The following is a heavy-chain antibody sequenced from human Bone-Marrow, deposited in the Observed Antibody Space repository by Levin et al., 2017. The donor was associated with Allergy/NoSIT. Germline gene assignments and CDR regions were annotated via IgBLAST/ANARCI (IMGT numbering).Heavy chain of an antibody. D-gene: IGHD2-8*02. CDR3: ARLVGYSFDY. Sequence: SETLSLTCTVSGGSISSAGYHWTWIRQYPGKGLEWIGYISYRGSTYFNPSLKSRLTMSIDTSEQHFSLNLTSVSAADTAIYYCARLVGYSFDYWGQGALVTVSS. V-gene: IGHV4-31*03. J-gene: IGHJ4*02. CDR1: GGSISSAGYH. CDR2: ISYRGST.